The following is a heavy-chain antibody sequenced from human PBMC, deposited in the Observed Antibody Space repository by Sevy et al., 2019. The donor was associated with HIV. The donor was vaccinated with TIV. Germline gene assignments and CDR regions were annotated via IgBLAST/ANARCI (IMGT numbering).Heavy chain of an antibody. CDR3: ARRTAVYYLDY. V-gene: IGHV4-30-4*01. Sequence: SETLSLTCTVSGGSISSGDYYWSWIRQPPGKGLEWIGYTYYSGSTYYNPSLKSRVTISVDTSKNQFSLKLSSVTTADTAVYYCARRTAVYYLDYWGQGTLVTVSS. D-gene: IGHD2-21*02. CDR1: GGSISSGDYY. CDR2: TYYSGST. J-gene: IGHJ4*02.